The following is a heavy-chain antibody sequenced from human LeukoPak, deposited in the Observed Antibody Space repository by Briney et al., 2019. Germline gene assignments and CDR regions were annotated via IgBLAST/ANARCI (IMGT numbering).Heavy chain of an antibody. Sequence: GGSLRLSCAASGFTFSSYSMNWVRQAPGKGLEWVSSISSSSSYIYYADSVKGRFTISRDSAKNSLYLQMNSLRAEDTAVYYCARTQYYDILTGYFDYWGQGTLVTVSS. J-gene: IGHJ4*02. V-gene: IGHV3-21*01. D-gene: IGHD3-9*01. CDR2: ISSSSSYI. CDR1: GFTFSSYS. CDR3: ARTQYYDILTGYFDY.